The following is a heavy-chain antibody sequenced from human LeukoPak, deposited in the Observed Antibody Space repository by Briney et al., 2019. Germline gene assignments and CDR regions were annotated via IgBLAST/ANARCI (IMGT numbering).Heavy chain of an antibody. J-gene: IGHJ6*02. CDR1: GYTFTNYG. V-gene: IGHV1-18*01. CDR2: IRVYNGDT. Sequence: GASVKVSCKASGYTFTNYGISWVRQAPGQGLEWMGWIRVYNGDTHYAQNVQGRVTMTTDTSTSTAYMELRSLRSDDTAVYYCSTLYDNSGYYYGMDVWGQGTTVTVSS. D-gene: IGHD3-22*01. CDR3: STLYDNSGYYYGMDV.